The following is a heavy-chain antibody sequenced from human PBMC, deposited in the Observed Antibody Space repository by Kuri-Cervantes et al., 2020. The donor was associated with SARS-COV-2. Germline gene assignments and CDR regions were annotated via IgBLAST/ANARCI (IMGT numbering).Heavy chain of an antibody. V-gene: IGHV3-30*02. Sequence: GESLKISCAVSGFTFTSHAMHWVRQAPGKGLEWVAFIRYDGSNKFYADSVKGRFTISRDNSKNTLYLQMNSLRAEDTAVYYCAKDQHGIVVVVAAIDYWGQGTLVTVSS. J-gene: IGHJ4*02. D-gene: IGHD2-15*01. CDR2: IRYDGSNK. CDR3: AKDQHGIVVVVAAIDY. CDR1: GFTFTSHA.